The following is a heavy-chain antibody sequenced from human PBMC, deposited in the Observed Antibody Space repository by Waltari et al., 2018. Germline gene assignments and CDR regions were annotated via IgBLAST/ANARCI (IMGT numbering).Heavy chain of an antibody. V-gene: IGHV1-2*02. D-gene: IGHD3-10*01. Sequence: QVQLVQSGAEVKRPGASVKVSCKASGYTFTPNNVHGGRQAPGQGLEWMGWIHPNSGATDYAQQFQGRVTMTLDTSISTLYMELSRLGSDDTAVYYCARAWFNSGFDYWGQGSLVTVSS. CDR3: ARAWFNSGFDY. CDR1: GYTFTPNN. J-gene: IGHJ4*02. CDR2: IHPNSGAT.